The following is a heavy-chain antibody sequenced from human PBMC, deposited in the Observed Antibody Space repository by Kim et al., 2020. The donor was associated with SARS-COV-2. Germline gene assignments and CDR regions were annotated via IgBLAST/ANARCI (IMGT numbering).Heavy chain of an antibody. CDR2: IYSIGGT. CDR1: GGSLSDTGYY. J-gene: IGHJ6*03. Sequence: SETLSLTCSVSGGSLSDTGYYWGLVWVRQPPGQGLVWIAHIYSIGGTFYSPTLRSPVTLSADTSKNQFSLKLVSVTAAATADCYCPRFYRSYFYLVVWC. CDR3: PRFYRSYFYLVV. V-gene: IGHV4-39*01.